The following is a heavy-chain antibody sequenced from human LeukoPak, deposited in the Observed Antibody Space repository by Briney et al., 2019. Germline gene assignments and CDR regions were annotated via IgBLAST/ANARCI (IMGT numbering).Heavy chain of an antibody. V-gene: IGHV3-48*03. CDR1: GFTFSSYE. D-gene: IGHD4-17*01. CDR2: ISSSGSTI. CDR3: ARPRDYGDYGFYYYYGMDV. J-gene: IGHJ6*02. Sequence: GGSLRLSCAASGFTFSSYEMNWVRQAPGKGLEWVSYISSSGSTIYYADSVKGRFTISRDNAKNSLYLQMNSLRAEDTAVYYCARPRDYGDYGFYYYYGMDVWGQGTTVTVSS.